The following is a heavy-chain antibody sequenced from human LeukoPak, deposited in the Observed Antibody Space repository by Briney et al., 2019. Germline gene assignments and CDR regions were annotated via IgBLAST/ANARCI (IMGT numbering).Heavy chain of an antibody. V-gene: IGHV4-59*01. CDR1: GGSISSYY. D-gene: IGHD2-8*01. CDR2: IYYSGST. Sequence: SETLSLTCTVSGGSISSYYWSWIRQPPGKGQEWIGHIYYSGSTNYNPSLKSRVTISVDTSKNQFSLKLSSVTAADTAVYYCARERYCTNGVCYWFDPWGQGTLVTVSS. CDR3: ARERYCTNGVCYWFDP. J-gene: IGHJ5*02.